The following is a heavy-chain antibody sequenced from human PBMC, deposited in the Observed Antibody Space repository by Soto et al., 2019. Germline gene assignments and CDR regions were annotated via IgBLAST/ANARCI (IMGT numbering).Heavy chain of an antibody. V-gene: IGHV4-59*01. Sequence: SETLSLTCSVSGGSLDSYLWSWIRQPPGKGLEWIGYIYYSGSTNYNPSLKSRVTISVDTSKNQFSLKLSSVTAADTAVYYCASSYYDFWSGYFDYYYYYGMDVWGQGTTVTVSS. CDR1: GGSLDSYL. CDR2: IYYSGST. D-gene: IGHD3-3*01. CDR3: ASSYYDFWSGYFDYYYYYGMDV. J-gene: IGHJ6*02.